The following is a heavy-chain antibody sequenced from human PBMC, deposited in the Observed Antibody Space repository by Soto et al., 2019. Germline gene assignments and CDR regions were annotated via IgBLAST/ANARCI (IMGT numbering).Heavy chain of an antibody. CDR3: ARDYDIWGEDWFDP. J-gene: IGHJ5*02. D-gene: IGHD3-9*01. CDR1: SYTFTNFG. Sequence: QVQLVQSGGEMRKPGASVKVSCKASSYTFTNFGISWVRQAPGQGFEWVGWISGYNGDTNYAPKFRGRVIMTKDTSTTTAYMELTTLTSDDTAVYYCARDYDIWGEDWFDPWGQGTLVTVSS. V-gene: IGHV1-18*01. CDR2: ISGYNGDT.